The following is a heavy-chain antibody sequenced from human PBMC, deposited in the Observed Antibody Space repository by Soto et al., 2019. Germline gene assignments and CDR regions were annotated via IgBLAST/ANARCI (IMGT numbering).Heavy chain of an antibody. V-gene: IGHV3-33*01. D-gene: IGHD3-3*01. CDR3: ARDASYYSLWSGYYPSRNGMDV. J-gene: IGHJ6*02. CDR1: GFTFSSFG. CDR2: IWYDGSKK. Sequence: QVQVVESGGGVVQPGRSLRLSCAASGFTFSSFGMHWVRQAPGKGLEWVSLIWYDGSKKSYGDSVKGRFTSSRVNSRNTVYLKMNSLRADDTAVYYCARDASYYSLWSGYYPSRNGMDVWGQGTTVTVSS.